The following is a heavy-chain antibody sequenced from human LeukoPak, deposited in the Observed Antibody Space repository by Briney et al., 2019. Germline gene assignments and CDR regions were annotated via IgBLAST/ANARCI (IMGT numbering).Heavy chain of an antibody. V-gene: IGHV4-59*01. D-gene: IGHD3-10*01. CDR1: GGSISSYY. Sequence: PSETLSLTCTVSGGSISSYYWSWIRQPPGKGLEWIGYIYYSGSTNYNPSLKSRVTISVDTSKNQFSLKLSSVTAADTAVYYCARVYYYGSGSTSYYFDYWGQGTLVTVSS. CDR3: ARVYYYGSGSTSYYFDY. CDR2: IYYSGST. J-gene: IGHJ4*02.